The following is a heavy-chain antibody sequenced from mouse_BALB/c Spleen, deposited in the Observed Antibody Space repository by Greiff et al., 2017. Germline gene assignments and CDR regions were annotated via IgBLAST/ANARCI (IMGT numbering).Heavy chain of an antibody. CDR1: GFTFSSFG. CDR2: ISSGSSTI. J-gene: IGHJ3*01. CDR3: ARSLYYGSSWFAY. Sequence: VQLKESGGGLVQPGGSRKLSCAASGFTFSSFGMHWVRQAPEKGLEWVAYISSGSSTIYYADTVKGRFTISRDNPKNTLFLQMTSLRSEDTAMYYCARSLYYGSSWFAYWGQGTLVTVSA. V-gene: IGHV5-17*02. D-gene: IGHD1-1*01.